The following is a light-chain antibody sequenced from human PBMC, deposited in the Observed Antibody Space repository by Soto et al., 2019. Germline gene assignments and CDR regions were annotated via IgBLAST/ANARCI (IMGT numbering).Light chain of an antibody. V-gene: IGKV2-28*01. J-gene: IGKJ4*01. CDR2: LGS. Sequence: DIVMTQSPLSLPVTPGEPASISCRSSQSLLHNNGHNYLDWYLQKPGQSPQLLIYLGSNRTSGVPDRFRGSGSGTDFTLKISRVEAEDVGLYYCMQALQTPTFGGGTKVEI. CDR1: QSLLHNNGHNY. CDR3: MQALQTPT.